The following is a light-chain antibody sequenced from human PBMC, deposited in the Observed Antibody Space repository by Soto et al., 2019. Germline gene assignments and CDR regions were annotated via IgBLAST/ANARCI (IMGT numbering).Light chain of an antibody. CDR3: AAWDDSLSVV. V-gene: IGLV1-47*01. Sequence: QSVLTQPPSASGTPGQKVSISCSGRSSNIGNDYVYWYRQLPGTAPKLLIYRNNQRPSEVPDRFSASKSGTSASLAINGLRSEDEADYYCAAWDDSLSVVFGGGTKLTVL. CDR2: RNN. CDR1: SSNIGNDY. J-gene: IGLJ3*02.